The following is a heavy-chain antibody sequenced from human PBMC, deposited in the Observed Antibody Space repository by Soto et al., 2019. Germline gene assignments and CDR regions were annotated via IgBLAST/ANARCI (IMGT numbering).Heavy chain of an antibody. Sequence: QVQLVESGGGVVQPGRSLRLSCVASGFTFNKYGIHWVRQAPGKGLEWVTVIWSDGGKKYYADSVEGRFTVSRDNSKNTLYLQMDSLRAEDTAVYYCVRWGGYTVYEADLDYWGQGTQVTVSS. CDR1: GFTFNKYG. D-gene: IGHD5-12*01. V-gene: IGHV3-33*01. J-gene: IGHJ4*02. CDR2: IWSDGGKK. CDR3: VRWGGYTVYEADLDY.